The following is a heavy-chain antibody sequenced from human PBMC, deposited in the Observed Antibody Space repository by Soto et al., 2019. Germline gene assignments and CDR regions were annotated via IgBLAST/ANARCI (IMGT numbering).Heavy chain of an antibody. CDR1: GDSVSSNSAA. CDR3: ARDSGGTVYYYYYMDV. J-gene: IGHJ6*03. CDR2: TYYRSRWYN. Sequence: PSQTLSLTCVLSGDSVSSNSAARNWIRQSPSRGLEWLGRTYYRSRWYNDYAVSVRSRITVNADTSKNQFSLHLNSVTPEDTAVYYCARDSGGTVYYYYYMDVWGKGTTVTVSS. D-gene: IGHD3-10*01. V-gene: IGHV6-1*01.